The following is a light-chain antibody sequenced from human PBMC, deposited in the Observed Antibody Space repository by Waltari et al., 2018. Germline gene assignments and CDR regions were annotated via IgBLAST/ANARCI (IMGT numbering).Light chain of an antibody. CDR3: AAWDDSLNGWGV. CDR2: GTN. Sequence: QSVLTQPPSASGTPGQRVTISCSGSSSNIGSNTVNWYQQLPGTAPKLLIFGTNQRPSGVPDRFCGSKSGTSASLAISGLQSEDEADYYCAAWDDSLNGWGVFGGGTKLTVL. J-gene: IGLJ2*01. V-gene: IGLV1-44*01. CDR1: SSNIGSNT.